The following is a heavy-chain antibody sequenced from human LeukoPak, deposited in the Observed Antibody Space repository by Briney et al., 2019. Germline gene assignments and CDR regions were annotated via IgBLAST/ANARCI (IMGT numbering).Heavy chain of an antibody. D-gene: IGHD3-16*01. CDR2: IYYSGST. Sequence: SETLSLTCTVSGGSISSSSYYWGWIRQPPGKGLEWIGSIYYSGSTYYNPSLKSRVTISVDTSKNQFSLKLSSVTAADTAVYYCARATGDYYYYYYYMDVWGKGTTVTVSS. CDR3: ARATGDYYYYYYYMDV. V-gene: IGHV4-39*07. CDR1: GGSISSSSYY. J-gene: IGHJ6*03.